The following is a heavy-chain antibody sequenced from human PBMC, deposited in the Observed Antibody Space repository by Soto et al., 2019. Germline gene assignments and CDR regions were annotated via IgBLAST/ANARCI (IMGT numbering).Heavy chain of an antibody. J-gene: IGHJ4*02. CDR3: ARALVDTAMVDD. CDR2: IYHSGST. CDR1: GGSISSGGYS. D-gene: IGHD5-18*01. Sequence: PSETLSLTCAVSGGSISSGGYSWSWIRQPPGKGLEWIGYIYHSGSTYYNPSLKSRVTISVDRSKNQFSLKLSSVTAADTAVYYCARALVDTAMVDDWGQGTLITVSS. V-gene: IGHV4-30-2*01.